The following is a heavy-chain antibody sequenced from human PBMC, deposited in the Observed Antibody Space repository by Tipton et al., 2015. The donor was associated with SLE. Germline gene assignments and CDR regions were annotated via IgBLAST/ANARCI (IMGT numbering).Heavy chain of an antibody. CDR3: ARRKRAITIFPALGWFDP. D-gene: IGHD3-9*01. V-gene: IGHV4-59*08. CDR2: IYYTGTT. Sequence: GLVKPSETLSLTCVVSGASINSDSWSWIRQPPGKGLEWIGNIYYTGTTIYNPSLNSRVSVSLDTSKNQFSLELTSVTASDTAVYYCARRKRAITIFPALGWFDPWGQGTLVIVSS. CDR1: GASINSDS. J-gene: IGHJ5*02.